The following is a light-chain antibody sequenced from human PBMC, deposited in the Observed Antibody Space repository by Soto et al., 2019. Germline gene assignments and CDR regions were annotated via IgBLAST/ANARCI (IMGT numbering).Light chain of an antibody. Sequence: EIVMTQSPDNLSLSPGERATLSCRASEVISTSLAWYQHQPGQSPRLLIFGASSRAAGAPARVSGSGSGTEFTLTISSLQSEDSGVYYCQQYDDWPRTFGQGTKVDI. V-gene: IGKV3-15*01. CDR1: EVISTS. CDR3: QQYDDWPRT. J-gene: IGKJ1*01. CDR2: GAS.